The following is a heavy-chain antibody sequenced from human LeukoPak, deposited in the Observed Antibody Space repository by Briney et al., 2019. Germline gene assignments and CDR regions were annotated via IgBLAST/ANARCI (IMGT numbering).Heavy chain of an antibody. CDR2: IYYTGST. CDR3: ARDMITFGGVIMHDAFDI. J-gene: IGHJ3*02. Sequence: SQTLSLTCTLSGGSTSSGGDDWSWIRQHPGKGREWIGYIYYTGSTYCKPCLKSRVTRSVETSKNQFSRKLRSVTAADTAVYYCARDMITFGGVIMHDAFDIWGQGTMVTVSS. V-gene: IGHV4-31*03. D-gene: IGHD3-16*02. CDR1: GGSTSSGGDD.